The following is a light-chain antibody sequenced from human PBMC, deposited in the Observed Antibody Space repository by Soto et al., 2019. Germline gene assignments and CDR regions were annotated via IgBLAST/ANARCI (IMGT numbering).Light chain of an antibody. J-gene: IGKJ1*01. CDR2: GTS. CDR1: QSVGRDY. CDR3: QQYGSSPT. Sequence: EIVLTQSPGTLSLSPGERATLSCRASQSVGRDYLAWYQQKPGQAPRILIHGTSYRATGIPDRFRGSGSGTDFILTISRLEPEDFAVYYCQQYGSSPTFGQGTKVDIK. V-gene: IGKV3-20*01.